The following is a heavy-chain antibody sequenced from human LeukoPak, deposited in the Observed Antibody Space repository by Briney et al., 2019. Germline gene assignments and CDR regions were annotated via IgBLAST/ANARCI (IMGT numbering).Heavy chain of an antibody. J-gene: IGHJ3*02. V-gene: IGHV4-61*02. CDR1: GGLISSGSYY. D-gene: IGHD2-15*01. Sequence: SETLSLTCTVSGGLISSGSYYWSWIRQPAGKGLEWVGRMYTSGSTNYNPSLKSRVTISVDTSKNQFSLKLNSVTAADTAVYYCAREIGGDIWGQGTMVTVSS. CDR3: AREIGGDI. CDR2: MYTSGST.